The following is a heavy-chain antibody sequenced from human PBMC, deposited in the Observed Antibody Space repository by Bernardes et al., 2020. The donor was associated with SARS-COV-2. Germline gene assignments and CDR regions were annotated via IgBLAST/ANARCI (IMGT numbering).Heavy chain of an antibody. CDR1: GGSVSSGSYY. J-gene: IGHJ4*02. CDR3: ARDLTGDPFSY. Sequence: SETLSLTCTVSGGSVSSGSYYWSWIRQPPGKGLEWIGYIIYSGTTMYNPSLRSRVTISVDTSKNQFSLKVSTVTAADTAVYYCARDLTGDPFSYRGQGILVTVSS. V-gene: IGHV4-61*01. D-gene: IGHD7-27*01. CDR2: IIYSGTT.